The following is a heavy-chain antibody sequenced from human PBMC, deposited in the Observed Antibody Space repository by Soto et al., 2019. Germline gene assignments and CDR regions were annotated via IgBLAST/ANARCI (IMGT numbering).Heavy chain of an antibody. CDR3: ARLGYCSGGSCPNI. Sequence: ASVKVSCKASGGTFSSYTISWVRQAPGQGLEWMGRIIPILGIANYAQKFQGRVTITADKSTSTAYMELSSLRSEDTAVYYCARLGYCSGGSCPNIWGQGTMVPV. V-gene: IGHV1-69*02. D-gene: IGHD2-15*01. CDR2: IIPILGIA. CDR1: GGTFSSYT. J-gene: IGHJ3*02.